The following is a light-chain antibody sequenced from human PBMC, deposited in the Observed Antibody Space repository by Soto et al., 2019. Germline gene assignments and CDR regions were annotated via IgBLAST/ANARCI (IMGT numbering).Light chain of an antibody. CDR1: QNMVGW. V-gene: IGKV1-5*03. CDR2: KAS. Sequence: DIQMTQSPSTLSASVGDRVTITCRARQNMVGWLAWDQQKPGKAPKLLIYKASSLESGVPSRFSGSGSGTEFTLTISILQPDDFATYYCQQYNSYWTFGQGTKVEIK. CDR3: QQYNSYWT. J-gene: IGKJ1*01.